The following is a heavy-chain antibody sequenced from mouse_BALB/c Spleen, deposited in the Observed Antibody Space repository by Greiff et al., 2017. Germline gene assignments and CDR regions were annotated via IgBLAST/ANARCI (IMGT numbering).Heavy chain of an antibody. CDR1: GFTFSSYA. V-gene: IGHV5-6-5*01. Sequence: VQLKESGGGLVKPGGSLKLSCAASGFTFSSYAMSWVRQTPEKRLEWVASISSGGSTYYPDSVKGRFTISRDNARNILYLQMSSLRSEDTAMYYCARAGGNYVNYFDYWGQGTTLTVSS. J-gene: IGHJ2*01. CDR2: ISSGGST. CDR3: ARAGGNYVNYFDY. D-gene: IGHD2-1*01.